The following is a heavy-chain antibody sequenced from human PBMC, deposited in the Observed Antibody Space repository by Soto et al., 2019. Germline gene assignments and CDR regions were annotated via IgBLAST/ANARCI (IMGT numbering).Heavy chain of an antibody. V-gene: IGHV1-2*04. CDR2: INPNSGGT. CDR3: ARDLRSSGHYFDY. D-gene: IGHD6-6*01. CDR1: GYTFTGYY. J-gene: IGHJ4*02. Sequence: GGSVKVSCKASGYTFTGYYMHWLRQAPGQGLEWMGWINPNSGGTNYAQKFQGWVTMTRDTSISTAYMELSRLRSDDTAVYYCARDLRSSGHYFDYWGQGTLVTVSS.